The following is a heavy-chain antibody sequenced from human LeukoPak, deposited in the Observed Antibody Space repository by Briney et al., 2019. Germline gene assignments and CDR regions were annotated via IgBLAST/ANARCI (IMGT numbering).Heavy chain of an antibody. CDR3: ARGTIAAAGIES. D-gene: IGHD6-13*01. CDR1: RFTFSSHW. J-gene: IGHJ5*02. Sequence: GGSLRLSCAASRFTFSSHWMHWVRQVPGKGLVWVSDIKPDGSFKSYADSVKGRFTISRGNAKNPLYLQMNTLRAEDTAVYFCARGTIAAAGIESWGQGSLVTVSS. V-gene: IGHV3-74*01. CDR2: IKPDGSFK.